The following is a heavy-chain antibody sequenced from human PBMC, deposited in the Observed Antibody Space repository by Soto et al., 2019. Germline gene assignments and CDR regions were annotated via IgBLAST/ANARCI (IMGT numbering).Heavy chain of an antibody. CDR3: ARGRYGDY. CDR2: ISAHNGNT. V-gene: IGHV1-18*01. J-gene: IGHJ4*02. CDR1: GYAFTTYG. Sequence: QVHLVQSGAEVKKPGASVKVSCKGSGYAFTTYGITWVRQAPGQGLEGMGWISAHNGNTNYAQKLQGRVNVTRDTSTSTAYLELRSMRSDDTAVYYCARGRYGDYWGQGALVTVSS. D-gene: IGHD1-1*01.